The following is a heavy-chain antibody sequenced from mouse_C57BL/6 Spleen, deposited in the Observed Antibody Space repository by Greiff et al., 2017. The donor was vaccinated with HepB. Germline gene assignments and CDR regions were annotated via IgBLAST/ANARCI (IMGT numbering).Heavy chain of an antibody. CDR1: GYTFTSYG. J-gene: IGHJ3*01. Sequence: QVQLKESGAELARPGASVKLSCKASGYTFTSYGISWVKQRTGQGLEWIGEIYPRRGNTYYNEKFKGKATLTADKSSSTAYMELRSLTSEDSAVYFCAREGDSSGYVPFAYWGQGTLVTVSA. CDR2: IYPRRGNT. CDR3: AREGDSSGYVPFAY. D-gene: IGHD3-2*02. V-gene: IGHV1-81*01.